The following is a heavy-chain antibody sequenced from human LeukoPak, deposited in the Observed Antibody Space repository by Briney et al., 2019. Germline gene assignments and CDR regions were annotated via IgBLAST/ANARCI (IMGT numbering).Heavy chain of an antibody. J-gene: IGHJ6*02. Sequence: GGSLRLSCAASGFAFSNFAIHWVRQAPGKGLEWVAVVSYDLNNKYYAESVKGRFTISRDNSKNTVYLQMNRLRDEDTGVYFCAKDDYGMDVWGQGTTVTVSS. CDR2: VSYDLNNK. CDR1: GFAFSNFA. V-gene: IGHV3-30-3*01. CDR3: AKDDYGMDV.